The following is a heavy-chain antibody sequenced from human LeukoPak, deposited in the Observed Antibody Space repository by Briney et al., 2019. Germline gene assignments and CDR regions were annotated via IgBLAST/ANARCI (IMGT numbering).Heavy chain of an antibody. CDR1: GGTFSSYA. Sequence: SVKVSCKASGGTFSSYAISWVRQAPGQGLEWMGGIIPVFGTANYAQKFQGRVTITADESTSTAYMELSSLRSEDTAVYYCASTIVGATPAKYYYYGMDVWGQGTTVTVSS. D-gene: IGHD1-26*01. CDR3: ASTIVGATPAKYYYYGMDV. CDR2: IIPVFGTA. J-gene: IGHJ6*02. V-gene: IGHV1-69*13.